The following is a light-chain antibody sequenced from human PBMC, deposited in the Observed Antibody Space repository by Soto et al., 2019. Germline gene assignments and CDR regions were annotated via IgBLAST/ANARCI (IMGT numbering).Light chain of an antibody. CDR2: AAS. CDR3: QQYNNWPPET. Sequence: DIHMTQSPSTLSVSVLDVVTITFLASQTISSWLAWYQQKPGKAPKLLIYAASSLQSGVPSRFSGSGSGTEFTLTISSLQSEDFAVYYCQQYNNWPPETFGQGTKVDIK. V-gene: IGKV1-5*01. CDR1: QTISSW. J-gene: IGKJ1*01.